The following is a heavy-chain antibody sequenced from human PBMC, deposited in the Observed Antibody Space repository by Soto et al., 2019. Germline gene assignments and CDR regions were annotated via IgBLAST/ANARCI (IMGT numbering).Heavy chain of an antibody. V-gene: IGHV4-39*01. CDR2: MLYSGLT. Sequence: SETLSLTCSVSGYSVSSSDYYWAWIRQPPGKGLEWIGSMLYSGLTYYNPPLKSRVTLSVDTSKNQFSVRLNSVTASDTAVYYCAPLSVSLSGPYGIHVWGQGTTVTVSS. D-gene: IGHD2-15*01. J-gene: IGHJ6*02. CDR1: GYSVSSSDYY. CDR3: APLSVSLSGPYGIHV.